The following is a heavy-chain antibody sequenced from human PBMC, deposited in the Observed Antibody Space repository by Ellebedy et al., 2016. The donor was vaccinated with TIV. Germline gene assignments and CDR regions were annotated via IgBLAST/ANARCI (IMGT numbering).Heavy chain of an antibody. CDR2: INHSGST. CDR1: GGSFSGYY. CDR3: ARVGVGYCSSTSCYPFDY. V-gene: IGHV4-34*01. D-gene: IGHD2-2*01. J-gene: IGHJ4*02. Sequence: SETLSLXCAVYGGSFSGYYWSWIRQPPGKGLEWIGEINHSGSTNYNPSLKSRVTISVDTSKNQFSLKLSSVTAADTAVYYCARVGVGYCSSTSCYPFDYWGQGTLVTVSS.